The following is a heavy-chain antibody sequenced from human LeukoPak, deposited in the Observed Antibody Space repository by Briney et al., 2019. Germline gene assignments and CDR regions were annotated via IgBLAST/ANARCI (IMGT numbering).Heavy chain of an antibody. D-gene: IGHD6-13*01. Sequence: PSETPSLTCTVSGGFISSSSYYWGWIRQPPGKGLEWIGSIYYSGSTYYNPSLKSRVTISVDTSKNQFSLKLSSVTAADTAVYYCARHLYSSSWYDYWGQGTLVTVSS. V-gene: IGHV4-39*01. CDR2: IYYSGST. CDR3: ARHLYSSSWYDY. CDR1: GGFISSSSYY. J-gene: IGHJ4*02.